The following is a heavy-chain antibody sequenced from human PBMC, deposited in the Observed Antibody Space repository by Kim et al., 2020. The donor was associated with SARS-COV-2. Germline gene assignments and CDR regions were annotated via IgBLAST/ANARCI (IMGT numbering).Heavy chain of an antibody. CDR3: GNVFEH. V-gene: IGHV3-74*01. J-gene: IGHJ4*02. CDR1: GFSINYKW. Sequence: GGSLRLSCAVSGFSINYKWMHWVRQVPGKGLEWVSRIDHEGIGTGYADSVKGRFTISRDNDKNILYLQMNSLTAEDTAVYYCGNVFEHWGQGTLVTVYS. D-gene: IGHD2-8*01. CDR2: IDHEGIGT.